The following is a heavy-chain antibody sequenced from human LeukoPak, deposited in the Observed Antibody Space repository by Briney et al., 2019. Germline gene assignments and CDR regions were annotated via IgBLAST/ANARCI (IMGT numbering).Heavy chain of an antibody. CDR1: GGSISSHY. CDR2: IYYSGST. CDR3: ATYDFWSGYYTGS. J-gene: IGHJ4*02. V-gene: IGHV4-59*11. Sequence: PSETLSLTCTVSGGSISSHYWSWIRQPPGKGLEWIGYIYYSGSTNYNPSLKSRVTISVDTSKNQFSLKLSSVTAADTAVYYCATYDFWSGYYTGSWGQGTLVTVSS. D-gene: IGHD3-3*01.